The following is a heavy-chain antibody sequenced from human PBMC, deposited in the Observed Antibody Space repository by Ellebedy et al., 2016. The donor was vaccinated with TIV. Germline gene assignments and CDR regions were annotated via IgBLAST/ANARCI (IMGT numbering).Heavy chain of an antibody. V-gene: IGHV3-21*01. Sequence: GGSLRLXXAASGFTFSSYSMNWVRQAPGKGLEWVSSISSSSSYIYYADSVKGRFTISRDNAKNSLYLQMNSLRAEDTAVYYCAGSGADDRLDYWGQGTLVTVSS. J-gene: IGHJ4*02. CDR2: ISSSSSYI. CDR1: GFTFSSYS. CDR3: AGSGADDRLDY. D-gene: IGHD3-10*01.